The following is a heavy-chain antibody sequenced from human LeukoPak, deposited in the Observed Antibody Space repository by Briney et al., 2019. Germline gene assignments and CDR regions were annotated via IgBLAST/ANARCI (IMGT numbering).Heavy chain of an antibody. CDR3: ARSGWNDVEAFDI. CDR2: IYTSGST. CDR1: GGSISSGSYY. Sequence: SETLSLTCTVSGGSISSGSYYWSWIRQPAGKGLEWIGRIYTSGSTNYNPSLKSRVTISVDTSKNQFSLKLSSVTAADTDVYYCARSGWNDVEAFDIWGQGTMVTASS. J-gene: IGHJ3*02. V-gene: IGHV4-61*02. D-gene: IGHD1-1*01.